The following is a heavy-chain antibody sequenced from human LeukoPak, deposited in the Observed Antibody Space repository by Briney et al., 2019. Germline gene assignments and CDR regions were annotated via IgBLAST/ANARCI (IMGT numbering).Heavy chain of an antibody. D-gene: IGHD2-21*02. CDR2: IDPSDSYT. CDR1: GYSFTSYW. Sequence: GESLKISCKGSGYSFTSYWISWVRQMPGKGLEWMGRIDPSDSYTNYSPSFQGHVTISADKSISTAYLQWSSLKASDTAMYYCARGTGIVVVTATIWGQGTVVTVSS. V-gene: IGHV5-10-1*01. CDR3: ARGTGIVVVTATI. J-gene: IGHJ3*02.